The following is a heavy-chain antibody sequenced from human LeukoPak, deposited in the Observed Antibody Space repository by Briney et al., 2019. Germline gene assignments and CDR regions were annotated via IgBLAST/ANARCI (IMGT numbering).Heavy chain of an antibody. CDR2: ISAYNGNT. CDR3: ARAGLLLWFGNYGMDV. Sequence: ASVTVSCTASGYTFTSYGISWVRQAPGQGLEWMGWISAYNGNTNYAQKLQGRVTITTDTSTSTAYMELRSLRSDDTAVYYCARAGLLLWFGNYGMDVWGQGTTVTVSS. J-gene: IGHJ6*02. D-gene: IGHD3-10*01. CDR1: GYTFTSYG. V-gene: IGHV1-18*01.